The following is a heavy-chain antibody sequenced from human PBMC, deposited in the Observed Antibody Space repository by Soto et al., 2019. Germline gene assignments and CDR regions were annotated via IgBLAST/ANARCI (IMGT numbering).Heavy chain of an antibody. CDR2: INPNSGGT. D-gene: IGHD2-8*01. CDR3: ARGPDIVLMVYARRSAAFDI. CDR1: GYAFTGYY. J-gene: IGHJ3*02. V-gene: IGHV1-2*02. Sequence: QVQLVQSGAEVKKPGASVKVSCKASGYAFTGYYMHWVRQAPGQGLEWMGWINPNSGGTNYAQKFQGRVTMTRDTSISTAYMALSRLRSDDTAVYYCARGPDIVLMVYARRSAAFDIWGQGTMVTVSS.